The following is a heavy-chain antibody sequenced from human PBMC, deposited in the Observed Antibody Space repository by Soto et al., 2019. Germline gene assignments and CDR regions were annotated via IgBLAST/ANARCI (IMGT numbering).Heavy chain of an antibody. CDR3: AREPSYGSGKEGVFDY. D-gene: IGHD3-10*01. V-gene: IGHV1-69*13. CDR1: GGTFSSYA. J-gene: IGHJ4*02. Sequence: GASVKVSCKASGGTFSSYAISWVRQAPGQGLEWMGGIIPIFGTANYAQKFQGRVTITADESTSTAYMELSSLRSEDTAVYYCAREPSYGSGKEGVFDYWGQGTLVTVSS. CDR2: IIPIFGTA.